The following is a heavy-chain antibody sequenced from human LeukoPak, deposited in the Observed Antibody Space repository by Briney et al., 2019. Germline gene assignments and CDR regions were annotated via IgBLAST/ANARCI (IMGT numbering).Heavy chain of an antibody. D-gene: IGHD3-22*01. V-gene: IGHV4-39*01. J-gene: IGHJ4*02. CDR2: IYYGGST. CDR3: ARTTVYYYDSSGYPVPGNFDY. Sequence: PSETLSLTCTVSGGSISSSSYYWGWIRQPPGKGLEWIGSIYYGGSTYYNPSLKSRVTISVDTSKNQFSLKLSSVTAADTAVYYCARTTVYYYDSSGYPVPGNFDYWGQGTLVTVSS. CDR1: GGSISSSSYY.